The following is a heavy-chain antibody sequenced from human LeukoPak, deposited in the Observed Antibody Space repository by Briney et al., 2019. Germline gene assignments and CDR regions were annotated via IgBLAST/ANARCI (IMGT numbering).Heavy chain of an antibody. CDR3: ARDMSSGWYSNFDY. CDR1: GFTFSSYG. Sequence: TGGSLRLSCAASGFTFSSYGMSWVRQAPGKGLEWVSAISGSGGSTYYADSLKGRFTISRDNAKNSLYLQMNSLRVEDTAVYYCARDMSSGWYSNFDYWGQGTLVTVSS. V-gene: IGHV3-23*01. CDR2: ISGSGGST. D-gene: IGHD6-19*01. J-gene: IGHJ4*02.